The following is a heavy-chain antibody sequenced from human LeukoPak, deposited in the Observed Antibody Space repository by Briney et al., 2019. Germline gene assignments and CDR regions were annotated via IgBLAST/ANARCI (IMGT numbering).Heavy chain of an antibody. Sequence: GGSLRLSCAASGFTFSSYGMHWVRQAPGKGLEWVAVISYDGSNKYYADSVKGRFTISRDNSKNTLYLQMNSLRAEDTAVYYCAKEGQYYYDSSGYLDYWGQGTLVTVSS. CDR1: GFTFSSYG. D-gene: IGHD3-22*01. V-gene: IGHV3-30*18. CDR3: AKEGQYYYDSSGYLDY. CDR2: ISYDGSNK. J-gene: IGHJ4*02.